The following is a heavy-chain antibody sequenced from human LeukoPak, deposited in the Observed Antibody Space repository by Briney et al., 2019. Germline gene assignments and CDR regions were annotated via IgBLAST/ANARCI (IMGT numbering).Heavy chain of an antibody. D-gene: IGHD3-22*01. CDR2: IIPILGIA. Sequence: GASVKVSCKASGGTFSSYTISWVRQAPGQGLEWMGRIIPILGIANYAQKFQGRVTITADKSTSTAYMELSSPRSEDTAVYYCARASPVGSGYYYFDYWGQGTLVTVSS. CDR3: ARASPVGSGYYYFDY. CDR1: GGTFSSYT. V-gene: IGHV1-69*02. J-gene: IGHJ4*02.